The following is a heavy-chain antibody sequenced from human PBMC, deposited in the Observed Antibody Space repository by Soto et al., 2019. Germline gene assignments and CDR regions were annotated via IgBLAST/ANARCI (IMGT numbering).Heavy chain of an antibody. CDR2: VSTNGAT. CDR3: ARADYEILTGSYAMDV. Sequence: SETLSLTCTVSDDFISSYYWNWIRQPAGKGLEWIGRVSTNGATNYNPSLESRVTMSVDTSKNQFSLKLTSVTAADTAVYFCARADYEILTGSYAMDVWGQGTTVTAP. J-gene: IGHJ6*02. CDR1: DDFISSYY. D-gene: IGHD3-9*01. V-gene: IGHV4-4*07.